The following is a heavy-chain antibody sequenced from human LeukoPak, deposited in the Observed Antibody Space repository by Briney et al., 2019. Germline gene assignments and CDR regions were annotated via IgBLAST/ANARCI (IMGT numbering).Heavy chain of an antibody. CDR1: GFTFSSYA. D-gene: IGHD6-13*01. CDR3: AKDPSLYSSSWYGERWFDP. V-gene: IGHV3-23*01. CDR2: ISGSGGST. Sequence: PGGSLRLSCAASGFTFSSYAMSSVRQAPGKGLERVSAISGSGGSTYYADSVKGRFTISRDNSKNTLYLQMNSLRAEDTAVYYCAKDPSLYSSSWYGERWFDPWGQGTLVTVSS. J-gene: IGHJ5*02.